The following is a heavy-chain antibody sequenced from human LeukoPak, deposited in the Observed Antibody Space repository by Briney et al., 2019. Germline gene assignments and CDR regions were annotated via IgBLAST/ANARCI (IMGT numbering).Heavy chain of an antibody. J-gene: IGHJ4*02. Sequence: GRSLRLSCAASGFTFDDYAMLWVRHAPGKGLEWVSGISWNSGSIGYADSVKGRFTISRDNAKNSLYLQMNSLRAEDTALCYCAKEGTAMGKSHFDYWGQGTLVTVSS. CDR2: ISWNSGSI. D-gene: IGHD5-18*01. CDR3: AKEGTAMGKSHFDY. V-gene: IGHV3-9*01. CDR1: GFTFDDYA.